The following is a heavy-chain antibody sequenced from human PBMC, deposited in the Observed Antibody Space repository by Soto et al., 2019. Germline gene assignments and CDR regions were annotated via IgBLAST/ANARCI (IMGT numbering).Heavy chain of an antibody. D-gene: IGHD3-3*01. CDR3: ARLGSNSLRFLEWLLPYGMDV. CDR1: GYSFTSYW. J-gene: IGHJ6*02. V-gene: IGHV5-10-1*01. CDR2: IDPSDSYP. Sequence: GESLKISCKGSGYSFTSYWISWVRQMPGKGLEWMGRIDPSDSYPNYSPSFQGHVTISADKSISTAYLQWSSLKASDTAMYYCARLGSNSLRFLEWLLPYGMDVWGQGTTVTVSS.